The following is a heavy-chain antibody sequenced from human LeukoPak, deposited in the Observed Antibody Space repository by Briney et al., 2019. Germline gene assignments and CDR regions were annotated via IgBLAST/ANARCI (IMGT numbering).Heavy chain of an antibody. Sequence: ASVKVSCKASGYTFTGYYMHWVRQAPGQGLEWMGWINPNSGGTNYAQKFQGRVTMTRDTSISTAYMELSRLRSGDTAVYYCARVARYSGYDDDYWGQGTLVTVSS. CDR3: ARVARYSGYDDDY. V-gene: IGHV1-2*02. J-gene: IGHJ4*02. CDR1: GYTFTGYY. CDR2: INPNSGGT. D-gene: IGHD5-12*01.